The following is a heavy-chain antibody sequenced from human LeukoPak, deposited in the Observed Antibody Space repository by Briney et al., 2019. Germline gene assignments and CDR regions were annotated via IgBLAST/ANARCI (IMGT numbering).Heavy chain of an antibody. Sequence: GASVKVSCEASGYTFTSYGISWVRQAPGQGLEWMGWISAYNGNTNYAQKLQGRVTMTTDTSTSTAYMELRSLRSDDTAVYYCAREKVDSYDFWSGYYPYYYYGMDVWGQGTTVTVSS. CDR1: GYTFTSYG. V-gene: IGHV1-18*01. CDR3: AREKVDSYDFWSGYYPYYYYGMDV. D-gene: IGHD3-3*01. J-gene: IGHJ6*02. CDR2: ISAYNGNT.